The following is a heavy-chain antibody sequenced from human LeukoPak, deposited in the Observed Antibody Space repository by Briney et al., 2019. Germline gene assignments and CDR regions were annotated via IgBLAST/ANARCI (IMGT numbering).Heavy chain of an antibody. CDR1: GGPISSGGYS. V-gene: IGHV4-30-2*01. CDR2: IYHSGST. D-gene: IGHD3-22*01. CDR3: ARGGYYDSSGYYPVGN. J-gene: IGHJ4*02. Sequence: SQTLSLTCAVSGGPISSGGYSWSWIRQPPGKGLEWIGYIYHSGSTYYNPSLKSRVTISVDRSKNQFSLKLSSVTAGDTAVYYCARGGYYDSSGYYPVGNWGQGTLVTVSS.